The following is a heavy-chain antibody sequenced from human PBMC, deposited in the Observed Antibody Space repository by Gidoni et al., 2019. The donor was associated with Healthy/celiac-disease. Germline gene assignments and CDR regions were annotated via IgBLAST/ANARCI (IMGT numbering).Heavy chain of an antibody. Sequence: QVQLQESGPGLVKPSATLSLPCTVSGGSIRSYYWSGIRQPPGKGLEWIGYIYYSGSTNYIPSLKSRVTISVDTSKNQFSLKLSSVTAADTAVYYCASDTIDYYDSSGAAASPMDVWGQGTTVTVSS. CDR3: ASDTIDYYDSSGAAASPMDV. CDR2: IYYSGST. D-gene: IGHD3-22*01. J-gene: IGHJ6*02. V-gene: IGHV4-59*01. CDR1: GGSIRSYY.